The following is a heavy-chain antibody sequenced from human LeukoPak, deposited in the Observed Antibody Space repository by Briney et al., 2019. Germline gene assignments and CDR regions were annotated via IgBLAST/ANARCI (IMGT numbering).Heavy chain of an antibody. CDR2: INHSGST. CDR3: ARALNDYGDSPTDY. J-gene: IGHJ4*02. Sequence: SETLSLTCAVYGGSFGGYYWSWIRQPPGKGLEWIGEINHSGSTNYNPSLKSRVTISVDTSKNQFSLKLSSVTAADTAVYYCARALNDYGDSPTDYWGQGTLVTVSS. D-gene: IGHD4-17*01. CDR1: GGSFGGYY. V-gene: IGHV4-34*01.